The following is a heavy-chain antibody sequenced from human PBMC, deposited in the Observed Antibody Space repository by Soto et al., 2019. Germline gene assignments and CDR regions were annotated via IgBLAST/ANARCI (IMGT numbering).Heavy chain of an antibody. CDR1: GFTFSHYA. J-gene: IGHJ4*02. CDR2: MSYDGSNE. V-gene: IGHV3-30*18. CDR3: AKGGSHNFDY. D-gene: IGHD1-26*01. Sequence: QVQLVESGGGVVQPGRSLRLSCAASGFTFSHYAMHSVRQAPGKGLEWVALMSYDGSNEYYADSVKGRFTISRDNSKKTLYLQMNSLRAEDTAVYYCAKGGSHNFDYWGQGTLVTVSS.